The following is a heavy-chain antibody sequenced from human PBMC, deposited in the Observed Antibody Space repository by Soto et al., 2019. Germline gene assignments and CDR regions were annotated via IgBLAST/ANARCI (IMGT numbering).Heavy chain of an antibody. D-gene: IGHD3-9*01. CDR1: GYTFTSYG. V-gene: IGHV1-18*01. CDR3: ARDRRLGGPFDIFSY. Sequence: QVQLVQSGAEVKKPGASVKVSCKASGYTFTSYGISWVRQAPGQGLEWMGWISAYNGNTNYAQELQGRVPMATDPSTSNAYLELGRLRSDDTAVYYCARDRRLGGPFDIFSYWGPGTLVTVS. CDR2: ISAYNGNT. J-gene: IGHJ4*02.